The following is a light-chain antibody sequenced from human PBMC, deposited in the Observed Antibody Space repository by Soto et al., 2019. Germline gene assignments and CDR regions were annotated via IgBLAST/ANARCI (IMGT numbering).Light chain of an antibody. J-gene: IGLJ2*01. CDR2: DVS. CDR3: SSYTSSSTSHVV. CDR1: SSDVGGYNY. V-gene: IGLV2-14*01. Sequence: QSALTQPASVSGYPGQSITISCTGTSSDVGGYNYVSWYQQHPGKAPKLMIYDVSNRPSGVSNRFSGSKSGNTASLTISGLQAEDEADYCCSSYTSSSTSHVVFGGGTKVTVL.